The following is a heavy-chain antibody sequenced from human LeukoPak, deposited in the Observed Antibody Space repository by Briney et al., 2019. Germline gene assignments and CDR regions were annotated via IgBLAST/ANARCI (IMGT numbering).Heavy chain of an antibody. V-gene: IGHV3-21*01. CDR3: ASEHSGNYYRPFDY. CDR2: ISSSSLYI. J-gene: IGHJ4*02. Sequence: GGSLRLSCAASAFTFSTYSMNWVRQAPGKGLEWVSSISSSSLYIYYADSVKGRFTISRDNAKNSLYLQMNSLRAEDTAVYYCASEHSGNYYRPFDYWGQGTLVTVSS. D-gene: IGHD1-26*01. CDR1: AFTFSTYS.